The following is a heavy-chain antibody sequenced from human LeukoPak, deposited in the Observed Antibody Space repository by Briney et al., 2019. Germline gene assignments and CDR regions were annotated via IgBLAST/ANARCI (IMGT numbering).Heavy chain of an antibody. CDR2: IYYSGST. CDR1: GGSISSYY. Sequence: SETLSLTCTVSGGSISSYYWSWIRQPPGKGLEWIGYIYYSGSTYYNPSLKSRVTISVDTSKNQFSLKLSSVTAADTAVYYCARTGRLAFDIWGQGTMVTVSS. CDR3: ARTGRLAFDI. D-gene: IGHD3-10*01. V-gene: IGHV4-59*12. J-gene: IGHJ3*02.